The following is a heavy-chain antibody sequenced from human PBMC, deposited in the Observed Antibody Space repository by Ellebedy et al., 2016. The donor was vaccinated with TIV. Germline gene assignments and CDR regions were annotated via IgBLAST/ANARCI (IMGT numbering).Heavy chain of an antibody. D-gene: IGHD3-10*01. V-gene: IGHV3-53*01. Sequence: PGGSLRLSCAASGFTVSSNFMSWVRQAPGKGLEWVSVIYRGGNTYYADSVKGRFTISRDNSKNTLYLQMNSLRGEDTAVYYCAKRVTMVREVITYYHYAMDVWGQGTTVTVSS. CDR2: IYRGGNT. J-gene: IGHJ6*02. CDR3: AKRVTMVREVITYYHYAMDV. CDR1: GFTVSSNF.